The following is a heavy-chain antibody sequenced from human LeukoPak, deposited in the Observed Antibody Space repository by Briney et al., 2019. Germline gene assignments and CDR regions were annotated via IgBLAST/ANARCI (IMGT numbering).Heavy chain of an antibody. CDR2: INLSGGTT. Sequence: ASVKVSCKASGYTFTGYYMHWVRQAPGQGLEWMGIINLSGGTTYYAQKFQGRVTMINDMSTSTVYMELSSLRSEDTAVYYCARDFGYNWKANWFDPWGQGTLVTVS. CDR1: GYTFTGYY. J-gene: IGHJ5*02. CDR3: ARDFGYNWKANWFDP. V-gene: IGHV1-46*01. D-gene: IGHD1-1*01.